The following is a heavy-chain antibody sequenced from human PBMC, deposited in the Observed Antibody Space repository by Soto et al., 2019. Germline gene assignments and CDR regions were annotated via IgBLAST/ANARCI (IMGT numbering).Heavy chain of an antibody. CDR1: GYTFTGYY. J-gene: IGHJ4*02. CDR3: ARDESFEY. V-gene: IGHV1-2*02. CDR2: INPNSGDT. Sequence: QVQLVPSGAEVKKPGASVKVSCKASGYTFTGYYMHWVRQAPGQGLEWIGWINPNSGDTNYAQKFQGRVNMTRDTAISTAYMELSRLRSDDTAVYYCARDESFEYWGQGTLVTVSS.